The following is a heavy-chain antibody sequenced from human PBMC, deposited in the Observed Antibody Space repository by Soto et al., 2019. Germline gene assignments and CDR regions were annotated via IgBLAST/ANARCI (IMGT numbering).Heavy chain of an antibody. D-gene: IGHD3-10*01. J-gene: IGHJ4*02. V-gene: IGHV1-69*06. CDR1: GDTLNNYA. Sequence: QVQLVQSGAEVKKAGSSVKVSCKASGDTLNNYALSWVRQAPGEGLEWMGGIIPMFGTPNYAQKFQGRVTISADKSTSTVYMELSSLRSEDTAVYFCAREQVSGSYCTYWGQGTPVTVSS. CDR2: IIPMFGTP. CDR3: AREQVSGSYCTY.